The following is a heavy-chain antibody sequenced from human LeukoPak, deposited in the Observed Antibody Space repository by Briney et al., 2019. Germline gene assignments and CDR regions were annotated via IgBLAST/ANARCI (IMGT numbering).Heavy chain of an antibody. CDR2: ISGSGGST. V-gene: IGHV3-23*01. CDR1: GFTFSSYA. CDR3: AKGGRGYRYGFVGDY. D-gene: IGHD5-18*01. J-gene: IGHJ4*02. Sequence: GGSLRLSCAASGFTFSSYAMSWVLQAPGKGLEWVSAISGSGGSTYYADSVKGRFTISRDNSKNTLYLQMNSLRAEDTAVYYCAKGGRGYRYGFVGDYWGQGTLVTDSS.